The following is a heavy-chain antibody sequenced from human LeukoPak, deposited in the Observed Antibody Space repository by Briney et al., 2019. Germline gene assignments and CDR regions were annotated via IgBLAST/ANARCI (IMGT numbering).Heavy chain of an antibody. CDR2: IYYSGST. CDR3: AKDLDY. V-gene: IGHV4-30-4*01. Sequence: SETLSLTCAVYGGSFSGYYWSWIRQPPGKGLEWIGYIYYSGSTYYNPSLKSRVTISVDTSKNQFSLKLSSVTAADTAVYYCAKDLDYWGQGTLDTVSS. J-gene: IGHJ4*02. CDR1: GGSFSGYY.